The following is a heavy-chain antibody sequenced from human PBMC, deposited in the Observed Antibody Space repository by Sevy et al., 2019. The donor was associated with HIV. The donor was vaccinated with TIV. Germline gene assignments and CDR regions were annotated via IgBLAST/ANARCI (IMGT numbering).Heavy chain of an antibody. CDR3: AKERRAADAFDI. D-gene: IGHD6-13*01. V-gene: IGHV3-23*01. CDR1: GFTFSSFA. CDR2: ISGSGGST. J-gene: IGHJ3*02. Sequence: GGSLRLSCAASGFTFSSFAMGWVRQAPGKGLEWVSAISGSGGSTYYANSVEGRFTISRDNSKNTLYLQMNSLRAEDTAVYYCAKERRAADAFDIWGQGTMVTVSS.